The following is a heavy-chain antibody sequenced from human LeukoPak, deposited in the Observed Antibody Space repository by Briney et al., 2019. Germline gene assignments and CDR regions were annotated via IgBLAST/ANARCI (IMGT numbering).Heavy chain of an antibody. CDR3: ARGPNSNWSGLDF. Sequence: GGSLRLSCTASGFSFSGHWMHWARQLPGKGLVWVSCISPTGSTTSYADSVKGRFTVSRDNAKNTLYLQVNNLRAEDTAVYYCARGPNSNWSGLDFWGQGTLLTVSS. D-gene: IGHD6-6*01. CDR1: GFSFSGHW. CDR2: ISPTGSTT. V-gene: IGHV3-74*01. J-gene: IGHJ4*02.